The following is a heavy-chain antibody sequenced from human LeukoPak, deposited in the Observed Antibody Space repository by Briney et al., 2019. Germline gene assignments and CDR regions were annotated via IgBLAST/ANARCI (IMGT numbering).Heavy chain of an antibody. CDR1: GFTFSGSA. CDR2: ITTTGDRK. CDR3: ARGWQCPEY. Sequence: GGSLRLSCAASGFTFSGSAMNWVRQAPGEGLEWVSSITTTGDRKYYSDSVKGRFTISRDNSKNMLHLQMNSLRVEDTAVYYCARGWQCPEYWGQGTRVTVSS. V-gene: IGHV3-23*01. D-gene: IGHD6-19*01. J-gene: IGHJ4*02.